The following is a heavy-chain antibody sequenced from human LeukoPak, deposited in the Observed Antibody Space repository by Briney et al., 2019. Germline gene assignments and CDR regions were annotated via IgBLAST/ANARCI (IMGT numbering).Heavy chain of an antibody. CDR3: AREGGYTSGPDY. J-gene: IGHJ4*02. CDR1: GFXFSSYS. V-gene: IGHV3-21*01. D-gene: IGHD2-15*01. Sequence: PGGSLRLSCAASGFXFSSYSINWVRQAPGKGLEWVSSISSSSSYIYYADSVKGRFTISRDNAKNTLYLQMNSLRAEDTAVYFCAREGGYTSGPDYWGQGTLVTVSS. CDR2: ISSSSSYI.